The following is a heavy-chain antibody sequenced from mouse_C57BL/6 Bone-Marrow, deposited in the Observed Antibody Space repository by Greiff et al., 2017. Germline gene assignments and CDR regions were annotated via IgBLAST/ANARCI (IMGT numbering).Heavy chain of an antibody. V-gene: IGHV1-66*01. Sequence: VQLQQSGPELVKPGASVKISCKASGYSFTSYYIHWVKQRPGQGLEWIGWIYPGSGNTKYTEKFKGKATLTADTTSSTAYMQLSSLTSEDSAVYYCARRMVTTEAMDYWGQGTSVTVSS. CDR3: ARRMVTTEAMDY. J-gene: IGHJ4*01. CDR1: GYSFTSYY. D-gene: IGHD2-2*01. CDR2: IYPGSGNT.